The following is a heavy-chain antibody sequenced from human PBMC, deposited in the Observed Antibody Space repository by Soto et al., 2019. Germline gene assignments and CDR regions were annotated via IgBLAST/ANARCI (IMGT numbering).Heavy chain of an antibody. D-gene: IGHD2-21*02. CDR2: IYSGGST. Sequence: GGSLKLSCAASGFTVSSNYMSWVRQAPGKGLEWVSVIYSGGSTYYADPVKGRFTISRDNSKNTLYLQMNSLRAEDTAVYYCAREGAYCGGDCYYYYYGMDVWGQGTTVTVSS. CDR3: AREGAYCGGDCYYYYYGMDV. J-gene: IGHJ6*02. CDR1: GFTVSSNY. V-gene: IGHV3-53*01.